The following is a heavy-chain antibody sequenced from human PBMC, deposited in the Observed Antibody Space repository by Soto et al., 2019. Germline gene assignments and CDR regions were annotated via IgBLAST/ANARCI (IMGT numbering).Heavy chain of an antibody. D-gene: IGHD2-15*01. V-gene: IGHV3-23*01. J-gene: IGHJ6*03. CDR2: ISGSGGST. CDR1: GFTFSSYA. CDR3: AKDEVVVVAATSLNPYYYYYMDV. Sequence: EVQLLESGGGLVQPGGSLRLSCAASGFTFSSYAMSWVRQAPGKGLEWVSAISGSGGSTYYADSVKGRFTISRDNSKKTLYLQMNSLRAEDTAVYYCAKDEVVVVAATSLNPYYYYYMDVWGKGTTVTVSS.